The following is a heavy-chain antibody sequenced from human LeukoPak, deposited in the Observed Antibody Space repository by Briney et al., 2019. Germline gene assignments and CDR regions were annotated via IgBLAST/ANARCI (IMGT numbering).Heavy chain of an antibody. V-gene: IGHV4-4*07. J-gene: IGHJ3*02. Sequence: SETLSLTCTVSGGSISSYYWSWIRQPAGKGLEWIGRIYTSGSTNYNPSLKSRVTISVDTSKNQFSLKLSSVTAADTAVYYCARDALLVLPLNAFDIWGQGTMVTVSS. CDR2: IYTSGST. CDR1: GGSISSYY. D-gene: IGHD1-14*01. CDR3: ARDALLVLPLNAFDI.